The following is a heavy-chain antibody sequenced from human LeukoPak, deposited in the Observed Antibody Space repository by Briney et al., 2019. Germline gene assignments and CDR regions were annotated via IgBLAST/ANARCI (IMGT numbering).Heavy chain of an antibody. Sequence: ASVKVSCKASGYTFTSYDINWVRQATGQGLEWMGWMNPNSGNTGYAQKFQGRVTMTRNTSISTAYTELSSLRSEDTAVYYCARGGNWNHEDYYYGMDVWGQGTTVPVSS. D-gene: IGHD1-1*01. CDR1: GYTFTSYD. V-gene: IGHV1-8*01. CDR3: ARGGNWNHEDYYYGMDV. J-gene: IGHJ6*02. CDR2: MNPNSGNT.